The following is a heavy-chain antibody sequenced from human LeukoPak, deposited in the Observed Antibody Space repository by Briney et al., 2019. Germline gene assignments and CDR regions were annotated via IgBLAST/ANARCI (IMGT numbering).Heavy chain of an antibody. D-gene: IGHD2-8*02. CDR3: ASGYCTGDCYYDF. CDR2: INPTSGSI. V-gene: IGHV1-46*04. Sequence: APVKVSCKASGYTFSGYYMHWVRHAPGQGLEWIGKINPTSGSINYAQKLQDRVTMTRDTSTTTVYMELSSLTSVDTAFYYCASGYCTGDCYYDFWGQGTLVTVSS. J-gene: IGHJ4*02. CDR1: GYTFSGYY.